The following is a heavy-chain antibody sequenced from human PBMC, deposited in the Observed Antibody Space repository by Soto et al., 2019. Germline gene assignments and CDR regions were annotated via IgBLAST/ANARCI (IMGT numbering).Heavy chain of an antibody. CDR3: ARGWTRGY. V-gene: IGHV3-74*01. D-gene: IGHD2-15*01. CDR1: GLTFSGYW. Sequence: EVQLVESGGDLVQPGGSLRLSCAASGLTFSGYWMHWVRQAPGKGLVWVSRVNSDGTSTAYADSVKGRFTISRDNAKNTLYLQMNSLRAEDTAVYYCARGWTRGYWGQGTLVTVSS. CDR2: VNSDGTST. J-gene: IGHJ4*02.